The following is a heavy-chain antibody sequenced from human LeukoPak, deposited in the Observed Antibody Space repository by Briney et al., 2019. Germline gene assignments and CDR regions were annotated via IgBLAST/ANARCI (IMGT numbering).Heavy chain of an antibody. CDR3: ARGTAAAGTDY. J-gene: IGHJ4*02. D-gene: IGHD6-13*01. CDR1: GGTFISYT. CDR2: IIPILGIA. V-gene: IGHV1-69*02. Sequence: SVKVSCKASGGTFISYTISWVRQAPGQGLEWMGGIIPILGIANYAQKFQGRVTITADKSTSTAYMELSSLRSEDTAVYYCARGTAAAGTDYWGQGTLVTVSS.